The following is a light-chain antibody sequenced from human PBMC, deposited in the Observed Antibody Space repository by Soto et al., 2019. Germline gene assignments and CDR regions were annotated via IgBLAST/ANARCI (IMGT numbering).Light chain of an antibody. V-gene: IGKV1-5*03. J-gene: IGKJ1*01. Sequence: DIQITQSPSTLSAFVGDRVTITCRTSQSIDTWLAWHQQKPGKAPKLLIYKASSLVIGVPSRFSGSGSGTEFTLTISSLQPDDAATYYCQQYNSYRAFGQGTKVDIK. CDR3: QQYNSYRA. CDR2: KAS. CDR1: QSIDTW.